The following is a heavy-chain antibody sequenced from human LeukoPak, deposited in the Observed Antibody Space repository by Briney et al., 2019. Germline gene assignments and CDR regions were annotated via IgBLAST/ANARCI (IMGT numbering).Heavy chain of an antibody. Sequence: GESLKISCKGSGYSFTSYWTGWVRQMPGKGLEWMGIIYPGDSDTRYSPSFQGQVTISADKSISTAYLQWSSLKASDTAMYYCARRGYCSSTSCYPLDYWGQGTLVTVSS. CDR2: IYPGDSDT. J-gene: IGHJ4*02. CDR3: ARRGYCSSTSCYPLDY. V-gene: IGHV5-51*01. CDR1: GYSFTSYW. D-gene: IGHD2-2*01.